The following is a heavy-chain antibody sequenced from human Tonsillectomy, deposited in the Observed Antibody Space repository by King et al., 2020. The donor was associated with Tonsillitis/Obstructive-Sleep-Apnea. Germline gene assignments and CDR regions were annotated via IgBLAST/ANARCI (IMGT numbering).Heavy chain of an antibody. CDR1: GFTFSSYS. Sequence: DGQLVQSGGGLVKPGGSLRLSCAASGFTFSSYSMNWVRQAPGMGLEWVSSISSSGTYIYYADSVKGRFTISRDNSKNSLYLQMNSLRAEDTAVYYCARGDIVVVPAATGFDPWGQGTLVTVSS. J-gene: IGHJ5*02. D-gene: IGHD2-2*01. CDR3: ARGDIVVVPAATGFDP. CDR2: ISSSGTYI. V-gene: IGHV3-21*01.